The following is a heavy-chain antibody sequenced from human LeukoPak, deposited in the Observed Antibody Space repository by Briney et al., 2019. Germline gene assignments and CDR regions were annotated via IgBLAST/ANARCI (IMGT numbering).Heavy chain of an antibody. CDR2: ISYDGSNK. V-gene: IGHV3-30*03. Sequence: PGGSLKLSCAASGFTFSSYGMHWVRQAPGKGLEWVAVISYDGSNKYYADSVKGRFTISRDNSKNTLYLQTNSLRAEDTAVYYCAPLYPDEYFQHWGQGTLVTVSS. D-gene: IGHD2-2*02. CDR3: APLYPDEYFQH. J-gene: IGHJ1*01. CDR1: GFTFSSYG.